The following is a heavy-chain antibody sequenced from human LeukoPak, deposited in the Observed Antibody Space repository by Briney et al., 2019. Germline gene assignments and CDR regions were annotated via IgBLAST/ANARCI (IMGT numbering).Heavy chain of an antibody. Sequence: GGSLRLSCAVSGLSLSSYAMSWVPHAPAKGLEWGSAISSTDGGTHHADAVRGRFTISRDNAKNSLYLQMNSLRAEDTAVYYCARFSRDGYNLIDYMDVWGKGTTGTVS. D-gene: IGHD5-24*01. CDR1: GLSLSSYA. CDR3: ARFSRDGYNLIDYMDV. CDR2: ISSTDGGT. J-gene: IGHJ6*03. V-gene: IGHV3-23*01.